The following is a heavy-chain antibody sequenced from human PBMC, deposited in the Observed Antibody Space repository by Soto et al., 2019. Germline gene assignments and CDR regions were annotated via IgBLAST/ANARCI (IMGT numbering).Heavy chain of an antibody. J-gene: IGHJ4*02. CDR1: NGSISSISSYF. D-gene: IGHD3-10*01. CDR2: IYFTGAT. V-gene: IGHV4-61*01. CDR3: ARLVYDTRLNYMYFDF. Sequence: SETLSLTCTVSNGSISSISSYFWTWIRQPPGKGLEWIGHIYFTGATENNPSLKSRVSISLDSSRNEFSLKLTSVTAADTAVYYCARLVYDTRLNYMYFDFWGQGALVTVSS.